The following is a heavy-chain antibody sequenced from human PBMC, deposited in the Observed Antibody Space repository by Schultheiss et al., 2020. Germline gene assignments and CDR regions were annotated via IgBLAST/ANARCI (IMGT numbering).Heavy chain of an antibody. J-gene: IGHJ6*02. D-gene: IGHD6-25*01. Sequence: GSLRLSCAASGFTFSSYSMNWVRQAPGKGLEWVSAISGSGGSTYYADSVKGRFTISRDNAKNSLYLQMNSLRDEDTAVYYCAKIAASYYYYYYGMDVWGQGTTVTVSS. CDR3: AKIAASYYYYYYGMDV. CDR1: GFTFSSYS. CDR2: ISGSGGST. V-gene: IGHV3-21*01.